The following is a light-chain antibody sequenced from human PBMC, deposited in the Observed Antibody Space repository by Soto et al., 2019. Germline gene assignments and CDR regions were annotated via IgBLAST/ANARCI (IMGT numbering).Light chain of an antibody. Sequence: DIRMTHSPSSLSASVVDTVNITFLASQSISSHLNWYQQKPGKAPNLLMYTASNLQSGVKSRFSGSGSGTDFTLTIRSIQHEDFETYYCKKSYSTPISFGQGKRREIK. J-gene: IGKJ5*01. CDR2: TAS. CDR1: QSISSH. V-gene: IGKV1-39*01. CDR3: KKSYSTPIS.